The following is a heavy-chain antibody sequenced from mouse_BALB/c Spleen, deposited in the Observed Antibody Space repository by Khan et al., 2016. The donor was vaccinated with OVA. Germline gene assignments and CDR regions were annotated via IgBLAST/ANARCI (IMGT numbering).Heavy chain of an antibody. V-gene: IGHV5-15*02. CDR3: ARSWAMDY. Sequence: EVELVESGGGLVQPGGSRKLSCAASGFTFSDYGMAWVRQAPGKGPEWVAFISNLAYSIYYADTMTGRFTISRENAKNILYLEMSSLRSEDTAMYYCARSWAMDYWGQGTSVTVSS. J-gene: IGHJ4*01. CDR1: GFTFSDYG. CDR2: ISNLAYSI.